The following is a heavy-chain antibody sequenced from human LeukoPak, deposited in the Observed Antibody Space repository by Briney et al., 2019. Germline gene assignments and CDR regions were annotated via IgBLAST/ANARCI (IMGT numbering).Heavy chain of an antibody. Sequence: ASVKDSCKASGYTFTSYAMHWVRQAPGQRLEWMGWINAGNGNTKYSQKFQGRVTITRDTSASTAYMELSSLRSEDTAVYYCARAHRHGCSSTSCYPTFDPWGQGTLVTVSS. D-gene: IGHD2-2*01. V-gene: IGHV1-3*01. CDR2: INAGNGNT. CDR1: GYTFTSYA. CDR3: ARAHRHGCSSTSCYPTFDP. J-gene: IGHJ5*02.